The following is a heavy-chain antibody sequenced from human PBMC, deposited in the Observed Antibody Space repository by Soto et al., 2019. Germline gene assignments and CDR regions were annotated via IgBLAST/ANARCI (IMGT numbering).Heavy chain of an antibody. D-gene: IGHD6-13*01. CDR3: AGGRGRQQLVMTYYYGMDV. CDR2: INHSGST. Sequence: SETLSLTCAVYGGSFSGYYWSWIRQPPGKGLEWIGEINHSGSTNYNPSLKSRVTISVDTAKNQFSLNLRSVTAADTAVYYCAGGRGRQQLVMTYYYGMDVWGQGTTVTVSS. V-gene: IGHV4-34*01. J-gene: IGHJ6*02. CDR1: GGSFSGYY.